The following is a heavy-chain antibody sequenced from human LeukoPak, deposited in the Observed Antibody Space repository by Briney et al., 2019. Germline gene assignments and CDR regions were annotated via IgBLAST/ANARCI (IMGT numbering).Heavy chain of an antibody. CDR2: IIPIFGTA. CDR3: ATDRGEEMATNHFFDY. Sequence: SVKVSCKTSGYTFTNYGVSWVRQAPGQGLEWMGGIIPIFGTANYAQKFQGRVTITADESTSTAYMEVNRLRYEDTAVYYCATDRGEEMATNHFFDYWGQGTLVTVSS. J-gene: IGHJ4*02. V-gene: IGHV1-69*13. CDR1: GYTFTNYG. D-gene: IGHD5-24*01.